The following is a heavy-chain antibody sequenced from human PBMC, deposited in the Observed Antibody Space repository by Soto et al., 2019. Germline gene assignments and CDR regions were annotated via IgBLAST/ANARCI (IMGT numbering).Heavy chain of an antibody. CDR3: VKVPKGGYSSGRYEDMDX. Sequence: GGSLRLSCAASGFSFSYYGMHWVRQAPGKGLDWVAVISYDGSNKYYAYSVKVRFTISRDNSNNTLYLQMNSLRAEDTAVYYCVKVPKGGYSSGRYEDMDXWGQGTTVTVS. CDR2: ISYDGSNK. CDR1: GFSFSYYG. V-gene: IGHV3-30*18. D-gene: IGHD6-19*01. J-gene: IGHJ6*02.